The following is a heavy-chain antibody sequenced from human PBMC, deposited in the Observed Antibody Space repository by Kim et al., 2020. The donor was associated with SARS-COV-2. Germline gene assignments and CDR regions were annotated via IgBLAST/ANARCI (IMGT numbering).Heavy chain of an antibody. J-gene: IGHJ3*02. CDR1: GGSFSGYY. V-gene: IGHV4-34*01. Sequence: SETLSLTCAVYGGSFSGYYWSWIRQPPGKGLEWIGEINHSGSTNYNPSLKSRVTISVDTSKNQFSLKLSSVTAADTAVYYCSNSLYGDFDAFDIWGQGTMVTVSS. CDR3: SNSLYGDFDAFDI. D-gene: IGHD4-17*01. CDR2: INHSGST.